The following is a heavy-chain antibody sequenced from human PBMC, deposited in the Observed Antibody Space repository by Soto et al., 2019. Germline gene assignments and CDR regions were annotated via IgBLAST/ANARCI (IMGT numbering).Heavy chain of an antibody. CDR3: ATGGYYDILTGYYNAGY. V-gene: IGHV4-39*01. Sequence: SETLSLTCTVSGGSXSSSSYYWGWIRQPPGKGLEWIGSIYYSGSTYYNPSLKSRVTISVDTSKNQFSLKLSSVTAADTAVYYCATGGYYDILTGYYNAGYSGQGTLVTVSS. D-gene: IGHD3-9*01. CDR2: IYYSGST. CDR1: GGSXSSSSYY. J-gene: IGHJ4*02.